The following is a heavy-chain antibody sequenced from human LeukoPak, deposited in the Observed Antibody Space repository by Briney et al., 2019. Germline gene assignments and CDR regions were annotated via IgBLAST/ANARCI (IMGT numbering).Heavy chain of an antibody. Sequence: PGESLKISCKGSGYSFTSYWIGWVRQMPGIGLEWVALIYPGDSDIRYSPSFQGQVTISADKSISTAYLQWSSLKASNTAMYYCARHPNNNRYDTTDYRYWGQGTLVTVSS. CDR2: IYPGDSDI. CDR1: GYSFTSYW. J-gene: IGHJ4*02. V-gene: IGHV5-51*01. CDR3: ARHPNNNRYDTTDYRY. D-gene: IGHD3-22*01.